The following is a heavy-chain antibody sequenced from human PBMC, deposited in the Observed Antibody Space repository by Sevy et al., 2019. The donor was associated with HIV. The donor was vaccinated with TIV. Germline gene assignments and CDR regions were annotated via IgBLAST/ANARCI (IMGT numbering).Heavy chain of an antibody. Sequence: ASVKVSCKVSGYTLTELSMHWVRQAPGKGLEWMGSFGPEDGETIYAQKFQGRVTMTEDTFKDTAYMELSSLRSEDAAAYYCSTTKDYYDSSGCPFDYWGQGTLVTVSS. CDR3: STTKDYYDSSGCPFDY. D-gene: IGHD3-22*01. CDR1: GYTLTELS. J-gene: IGHJ4*02. CDR2: FGPEDGET. V-gene: IGHV1-24*01.